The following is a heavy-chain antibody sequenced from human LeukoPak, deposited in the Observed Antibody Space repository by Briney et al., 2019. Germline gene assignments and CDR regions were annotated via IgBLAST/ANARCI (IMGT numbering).Heavy chain of an antibody. V-gene: IGHV3-9*01. CDR1: GFGFDDFA. Sequence: PAGGSLRLSCAASGFGFDDFAMHWVRQAPGKGLEWVSGISWQSGNKGYADSVKGRLTISRDNPKNSLYLQMNSLRPEDTAFYFCAKDKGESGYFGPDSFDIWGQGTLVTVSS. D-gene: IGHD3-22*01. CDR2: ISWQSGNK. CDR3: AKDKGESGYFGPDSFDI. J-gene: IGHJ3*02.